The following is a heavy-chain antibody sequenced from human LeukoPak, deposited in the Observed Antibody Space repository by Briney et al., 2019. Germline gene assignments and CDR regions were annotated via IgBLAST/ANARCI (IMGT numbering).Heavy chain of an antibody. J-gene: IGHJ6*03. D-gene: IGHD1-1*01. CDR2: IKSKTDGGTT. V-gene: IGHV3-15*01. CDR1: GFTFSNAG. CDR3: TTGNRPNWNYYYYYYMDV. Sequence: GGSLRLSCAASGFTFSNAGMSWVRQAPGKGLEWVGRIKSKTDGGTTDSAAPVKGRFTISRYDSKNTLYLQMNSLKTEDTAVYYCTTGNRPNWNYYYYYYMDVWGKGTTVTVSS.